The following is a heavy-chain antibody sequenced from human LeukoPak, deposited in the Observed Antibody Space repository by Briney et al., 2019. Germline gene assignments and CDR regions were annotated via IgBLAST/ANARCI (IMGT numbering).Heavy chain of an antibody. D-gene: IGHD6-13*01. Sequence: ASVKVSCKASGYTFTSYYMHWVRQAPGQGLEWMGIINHSGGSTNYAQKFHGRVTMTRDTSTSTVHMELSSLSAEDSAVYYCARITAAGSYYFDYWGQGTLVTVSS. V-gene: IGHV1-46*01. CDR1: GYTFTSYY. J-gene: IGHJ4*02. CDR2: INHSGGST. CDR3: ARITAAGSYYFDY.